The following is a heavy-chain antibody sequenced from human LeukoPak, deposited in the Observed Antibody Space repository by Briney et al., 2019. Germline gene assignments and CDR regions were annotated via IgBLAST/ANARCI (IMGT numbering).Heavy chain of an antibody. Sequence: GGSLRLPCEASGFTFSSYWMSWVRQAPGKGLEWVANIRDDGGEIYYVDSVKGRFTISRDNAKSSLFLQMNSLRAEDAAVYYCARDKPRGSYYGSIFDSWGQGTLVTVSS. D-gene: IGHD1-26*01. V-gene: IGHV3-7*01. CDR1: GFTFSSYW. J-gene: IGHJ4*02. CDR2: IRDDGGEI. CDR3: ARDKPRGSYYGSIFDS.